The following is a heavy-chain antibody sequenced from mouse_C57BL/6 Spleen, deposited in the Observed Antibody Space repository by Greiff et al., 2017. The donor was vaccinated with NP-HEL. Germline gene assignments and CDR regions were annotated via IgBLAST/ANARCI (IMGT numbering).Heavy chain of an antibody. CDR2: IYPGSGST. CDR1: GYTFTSYW. J-gene: IGHJ4*01. Sequence: QVQLQQPGAELVKPGASVKMSCKASGYTFTSYWITWVKQRPGQGLEWIGDIYPGSGSTNYNEKFKSKATLTVDTSSSTAYMQRSSLTSEDSAVYYCARNPYYYAMDYWGQGTSVTVSS. CDR3: ARNPYYYAMDY. V-gene: IGHV1-55*01.